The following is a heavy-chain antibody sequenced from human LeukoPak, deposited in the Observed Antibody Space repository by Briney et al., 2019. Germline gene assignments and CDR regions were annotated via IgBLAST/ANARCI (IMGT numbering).Heavy chain of an antibody. V-gene: IGHV4-59*01. CDR2: IYYSGST. CDR1: GGPLSSYY. D-gene: IGHD3-16*02. J-gene: IGHJ4*02. CDR3: ARYVWGSYPTFEDY. Sequence: SETLSLTCTVSGGPLSSYYWSWIRQPPGKGLEWVGYIYYSGSTNYNPSLKSRVTISVDTSKDQFSLKLSSVTAADTAVYYCARYVWGSYPTFEDYWGQGTLVTVSS.